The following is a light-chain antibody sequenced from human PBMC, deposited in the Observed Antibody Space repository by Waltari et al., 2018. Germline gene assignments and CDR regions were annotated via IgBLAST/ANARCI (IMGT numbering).Light chain of an antibody. Sequence: QSALTQPASVSGSPGQSITISCTGTSSDVGNYNHVSWYRQHPGKAPKLIIYDVNNRPSVISNRFSGSKSGNTASLTISGLQAEDAADYHCCSYTATGTTIPRVLFGGGTKLTVL. J-gene: IGLJ3*02. CDR3: CSYTATGTTIPRVL. V-gene: IGLV2-14*03. CDR1: SSDVGNYNH. CDR2: DVN.